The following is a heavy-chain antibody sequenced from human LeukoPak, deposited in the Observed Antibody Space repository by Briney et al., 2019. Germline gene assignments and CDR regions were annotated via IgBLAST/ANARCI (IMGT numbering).Heavy chain of an antibody. D-gene: IGHD3-10*01. CDR1: AYTFTGYY. J-gene: IGHJ5*02. CDR2: IIPILGIA. V-gene: IGHV1-69*04. Sequence: GASVKVSCKASAYTFTGYYMHWVRQAPGQGLEWMGRIIPILGIANYAQKFQGRVTITADKSTSTAYMELSSLRSEDTAVYYCAREPPGGYYGSGSYYNSADNWFDPWGQGTLVTVSS. CDR3: AREPPGGYYGSGSYYNSADNWFDP.